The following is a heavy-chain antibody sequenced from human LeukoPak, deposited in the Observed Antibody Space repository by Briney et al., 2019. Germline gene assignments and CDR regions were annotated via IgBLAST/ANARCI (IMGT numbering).Heavy chain of an antibody. Sequence: ASVNVSCKASGYTFTGYYMHWVRQAPGQGLEWMGRINPDSGGTNYAQKFQGRVTMTRDTSINTAYMELSRLRSDDTAVYYCAREPATMVRGVLLGRFDPWGQGTLVTVSS. CDR3: AREPATMVRGVLLGRFDP. J-gene: IGHJ5*02. V-gene: IGHV1-2*06. CDR1: GYTFTGYY. D-gene: IGHD3-10*01. CDR2: INPDSGGT.